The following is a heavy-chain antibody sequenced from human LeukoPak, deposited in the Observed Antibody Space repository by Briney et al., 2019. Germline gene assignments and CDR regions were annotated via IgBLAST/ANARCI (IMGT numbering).Heavy chain of an antibody. CDR2: IRYDGSNK. J-gene: IGHJ5*02. D-gene: IGHD3-16*02. CDR3: AKDAYWTFGGVIVYNWFDP. Sequence: GGSLRLSCAASGFTFSSYGMHWVRQAPGKGLEWVAFIRYDGSNKYYADSVKGRFTISRDNSKNTLYLQMNSLRAEDTAVYYCAKDAYWTFGGVIVYNWFDPWGQGTLVTVSS. V-gene: IGHV3-30*02. CDR1: GFTFSSYG.